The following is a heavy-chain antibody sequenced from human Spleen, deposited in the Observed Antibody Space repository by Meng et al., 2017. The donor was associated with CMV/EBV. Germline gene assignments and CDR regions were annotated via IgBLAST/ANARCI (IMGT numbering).Heavy chain of an antibody. CDR3: ARLTEEGFDP. Sequence: SCKASGSTFTSYDFNWVRQAPGQGLEWMGWMNPNSNDVGYAQKFQDRVTMTTNTSINTAYMELSSLRFEDTAVYYCARLTEEGFDPWGQGTLVTVSS. V-gene: IGHV1-8*01. J-gene: IGHJ5*02. CDR2: MNPNSNDV. D-gene: IGHD1-14*01. CDR1: GSTFTSYD.